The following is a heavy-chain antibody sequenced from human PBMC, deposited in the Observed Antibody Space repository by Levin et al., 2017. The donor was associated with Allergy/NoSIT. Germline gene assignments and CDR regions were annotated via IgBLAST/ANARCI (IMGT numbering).Heavy chain of an antibody. CDR3: ARGQTRFDP. J-gene: IGHJ5*02. CDR1: GGSISPYY. CDR2: VYYTGST. V-gene: IGHV4-59*01. Sequence: SETLSLTCAVSGGSISPYYWTWIRQPPGKGQEWIGYVYYTGSTNYNSSLKSRVTISLDTSKNHFSLKLTSVTAADTAIYYCARGQTRFDPWGQGTLVTVSS.